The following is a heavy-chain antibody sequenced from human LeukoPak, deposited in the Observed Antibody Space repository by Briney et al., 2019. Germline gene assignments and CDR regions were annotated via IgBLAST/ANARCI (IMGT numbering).Heavy chain of an antibody. D-gene: IGHD3-22*01. CDR1: GYTLTELS. CDR2: FDPEDGET. Sequence: ASVKVSCKVSGYTLTELSMHWVRQAPGKGLEWVGGFDPEDGETIYAQKFQGRVTMTEDTSTDTAYMELSSLRSEDTAVYYCALKGDYYDSSGYYSYWGQGTLVTVSS. CDR3: ALKGDYYDSSGYYSY. J-gene: IGHJ4*02. V-gene: IGHV1-24*01.